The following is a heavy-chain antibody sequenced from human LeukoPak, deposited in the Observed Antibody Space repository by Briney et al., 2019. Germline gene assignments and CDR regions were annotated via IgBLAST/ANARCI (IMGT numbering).Heavy chain of an antibody. Sequence: GGSLRLSCAASGFTFSSYSMNWVRQAPGKGLEWVSSISSSSSYIYCADSVKGRFTISRDNAKNSLYLQMNSLRAEDTAVYYCARGTGLRFRENPFDYWGQGTLVTVSS. J-gene: IGHJ4*02. CDR2: ISSSSSYI. CDR1: GFTFSSYS. V-gene: IGHV3-21*01. CDR3: ARGTGLRFRENPFDY. D-gene: IGHD3-10*01.